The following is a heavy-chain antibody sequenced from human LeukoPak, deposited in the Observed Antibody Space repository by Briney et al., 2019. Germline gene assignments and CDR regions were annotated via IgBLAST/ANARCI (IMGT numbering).Heavy chain of an antibody. CDR2: VNHSGST. V-gene: IGHV4-34*01. Sequence: PSETLSLTCAVYGGSLSGYYWSWIRQPPGKGLEWIGEVNHSGSTNYNPSLKSRVTISVDTSKNQFSLKLSSVTAADTAVYYCARNRGFDYWGQGTLVTVSS. CDR3: ARNRGFDY. D-gene: IGHD1-14*01. J-gene: IGHJ4*02. CDR1: GGSLSGYY.